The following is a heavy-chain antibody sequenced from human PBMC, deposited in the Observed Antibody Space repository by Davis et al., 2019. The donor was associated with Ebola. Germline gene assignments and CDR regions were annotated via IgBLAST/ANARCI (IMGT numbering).Heavy chain of an antibody. J-gene: IGHJ4*02. CDR2: IYPGDSDT. D-gene: IGHD3-22*01. Sequence: KVSCKGSGYSFTTYWIAWVRQTPATGLEWMGIIYPGDSDTRYSPSFEGQVTISVDRSISTAYLQWSSLKASDTAMYYCAKQESLYGSSDYWGQGTLVTVSS. CDR1: GYSFTTYW. V-gene: IGHV5-51*01. CDR3: AKQESLYGSSDY.